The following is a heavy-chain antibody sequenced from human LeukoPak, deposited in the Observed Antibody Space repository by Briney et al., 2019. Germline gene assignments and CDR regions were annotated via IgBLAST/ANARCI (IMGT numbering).Heavy chain of an antibody. J-gene: IGHJ4*02. CDR3: ARGFITIFGVDPFDY. CDR2: INHSGST. D-gene: IGHD3-3*01. CDR1: GGSFSGYY. V-gene: IGHV4-34*01. Sequence: SETLSLTCAVYGGSFSGYYWSWLRQPPGKGLEWIGEINHSGSTNYNPSLKSRVTISVDTSKSQFSLKLSSVTAADTAVYYCARGFITIFGVDPFDYWGQGTLVTVSS.